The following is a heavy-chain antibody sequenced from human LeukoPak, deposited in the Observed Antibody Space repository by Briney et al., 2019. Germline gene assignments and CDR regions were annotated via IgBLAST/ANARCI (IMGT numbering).Heavy chain of an antibody. CDR1: GGSLSISSYY. J-gene: IGHJ4*02. CDR2: IYYSGST. Sequence: SETLSLTRTVSGGSLSISSYYWGWIRQPPGRGLEWLGCIYYSGSTYYHPSLKIRVTISVDTSKNQFALKLSAVTAADTAVYYCARTMVRGVTIDYWGQGTLVTVSS. V-gene: IGHV4-39*06. D-gene: IGHD3-10*01. CDR3: ARTMVRGVTIDY.